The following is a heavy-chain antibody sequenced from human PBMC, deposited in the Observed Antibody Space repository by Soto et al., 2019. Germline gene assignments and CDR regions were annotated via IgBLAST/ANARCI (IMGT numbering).Heavy chain of an antibody. J-gene: IGHJ6*03. CDR1: GFTFSSYW. D-gene: IGHD3-3*01. Sequence: GGSLRLSCAASGFTFSSYWMSWVRQAPGKGLEWVANIKQDGSEKYYVDSVKGRFTISRDNAKNSLYLQMNSLRAEDTAVYYCARRRRDYDFWSGYKSSRYYYYYTDVWGKGPTVTVSS. CDR3: ARRRRDYDFWSGYKSSRYYYYYTDV. CDR2: IKQDGSEK. V-gene: IGHV3-7*01.